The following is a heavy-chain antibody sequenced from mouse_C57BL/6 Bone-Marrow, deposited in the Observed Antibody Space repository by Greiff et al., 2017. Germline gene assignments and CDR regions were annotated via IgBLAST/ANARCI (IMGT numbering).Heavy chain of an antibody. CDR3: TPNPSIDY. Sequence: VQLQQSGAELVRPGASVKLSCTASGFNIKDDYMHWVKQRPEQGLEWIGWIDPENGDTEYASKFQGKATITADTSSNTAYLQLSSLTSEDTAVYYCTPNPSIDYWGQGTTLTVSS. J-gene: IGHJ2*01. CDR2: IDPENGDT. CDR1: GFNIKDDY. V-gene: IGHV14-4*01.